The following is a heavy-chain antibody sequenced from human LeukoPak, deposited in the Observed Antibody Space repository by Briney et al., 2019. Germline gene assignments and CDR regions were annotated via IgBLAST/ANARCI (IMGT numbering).Heavy chain of an antibody. Sequence: GGSLRLSCAASGFTFSMYWMHWVRQAPGKGLEWVSVIYSGGSTYYADSVKGRFTISRDNSKNTLYLQMNSLRAEDTAVYYCARDLDIAAAGTGSDPWGQGTLVTVSS. CDR2: IYSGGST. CDR1: GFTFSMYW. CDR3: ARDLDIAAAGTGSDP. D-gene: IGHD6-13*01. J-gene: IGHJ5*02. V-gene: IGHV3-53*01.